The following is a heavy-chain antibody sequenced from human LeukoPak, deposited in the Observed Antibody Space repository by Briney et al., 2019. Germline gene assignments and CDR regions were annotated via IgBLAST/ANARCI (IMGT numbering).Heavy chain of an antibody. J-gene: IGHJ4*02. V-gene: IGHV1-18*01. Sequence: VASVTVSCKASGYTFSSYHVSWVRQAPGQGLEWMGWINTYDGNTNYAQNFQGRVAMTTDTSTSTAYMELRSLRSDDTAVYYCARDFATWYFDYWGQGTLVTVSS. D-gene: IGHD2-15*01. CDR3: ARDFATWYFDY. CDR2: INTYDGNT. CDR1: GYTFSSYH.